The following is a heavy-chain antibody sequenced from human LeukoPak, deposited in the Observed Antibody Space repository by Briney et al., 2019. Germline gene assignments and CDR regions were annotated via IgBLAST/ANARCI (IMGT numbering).Heavy chain of an antibody. J-gene: IGHJ6*02. CDR3: ASRFRLRYFDEAYYYYGMDV. V-gene: IGHV4-39*07. Sequence: SETLSLTCTVSGGSISSSSYYWGWIRQPPGKGLEWIGSIYYSGSTYYNPSLKSRVTISVDTSKNQFSLKLSSVTAADTAVYYCASRFRLRYFDEAYYYYGMDVWGQGTTVTVSS. CDR2: IYYSGST. D-gene: IGHD3-9*01. CDR1: GGSISSSSYY.